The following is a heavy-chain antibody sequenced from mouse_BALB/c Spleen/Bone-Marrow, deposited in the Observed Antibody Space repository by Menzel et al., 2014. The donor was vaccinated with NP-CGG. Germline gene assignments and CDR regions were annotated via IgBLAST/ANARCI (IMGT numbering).Heavy chain of an antibody. CDR1: GFSLTDYG. J-gene: IGHJ2*01. D-gene: IGHD4-1*01. CDR3: AKLGGYFDY. Sequence: QVQLQQSGPGLVAPSQSLSITCTVSGFSLTDYGVSWIRQPPGKGLEWPGVIWGGGITYYNSALKSSLTISKGNSKSQVFLKMNSLQTDDTAMYYCAKLGGYFDYWGQGTTLTVSS. V-gene: IGHV2-6-5*01. CDR2: IWGGGIT.